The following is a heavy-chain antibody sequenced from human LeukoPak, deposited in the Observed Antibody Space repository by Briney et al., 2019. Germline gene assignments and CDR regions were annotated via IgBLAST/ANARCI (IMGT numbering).Heavy chain of an antibody. D-gene: IGHD3-22*01. Sequence: GASVKVSCKASGYTFTSYGISWVRQAPGQGLEWMGWMNPNSGNTGYAQKFQGRVTMTRNTSISTAYMELSSLRSEDTAVYYCARGVTPGSGYYGYWGQGTLVTVSS. J-gene: IGHJ4*02. V-gene: IGHV1-8*02. CDR1: GYTFTSYG. CDR2: MNPNSGNT. CDR3: ARGVTPGSGYYGY.